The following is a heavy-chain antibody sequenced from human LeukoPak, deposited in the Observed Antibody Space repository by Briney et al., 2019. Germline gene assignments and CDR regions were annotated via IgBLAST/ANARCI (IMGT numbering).Heavy chain of an antibody. V-gene: IGHV2-5*01. J-gene: IGHJ4*02. Sequence: SGPTLVKPTQTLTLTCAFSGFSLSTSGVGVGWIRQPPGKALEWLALIYWNDDKRYSPSLKSRLTITKDTSKNQVVLTMTNMDPVDTATYYCAHFLGGYSSTSTFDYWGQGTLVTVSS. D-gene: IGHD5-18*01. CDR1: GFSLSTSGVG. CDR2: IYWNDDK. CDR3: AHFLGGYSSTSTFDY.